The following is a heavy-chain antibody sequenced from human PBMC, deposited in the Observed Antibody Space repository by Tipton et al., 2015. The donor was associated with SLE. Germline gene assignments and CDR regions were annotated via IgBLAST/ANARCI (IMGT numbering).Heavy chain of an antibody. CDR2: ISGNGGSI. D-gene: IGHD6-13*01. CDR1: GFTFSSSA. J-gene: IGHJ4*02. V-gene: IGHV3-23*01. Sequence: SLRLSCAASGFTFSSSAMSWVRQAEGKGLEWVSTISGNGGSIHYAGSVKDRFTISRDNSKDTLYLQMNSLRAEDTAVYYCAKVRGSSSYWGQGTLVTVSS. CDR3: AKVRGSSSY.